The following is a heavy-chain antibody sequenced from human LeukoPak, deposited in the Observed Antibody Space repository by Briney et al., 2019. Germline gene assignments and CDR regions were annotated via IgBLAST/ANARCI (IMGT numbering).Heavy chain of an antibody. CDR3: ARDSSSWYVWFDP. CDR2: INPNSGGT. Sequence: GASVKVSCKASGYTFTGYYMHWVRQAPGQGLEWMGWINPNSGGTNYAQKFQGRVTMTRDTSISTAYMELSRLRSDDTAVYYCARDSSSWYVWFDPWGQGTLVTVSS. D-gene: IGHD6-13*01. J-gene: IGHJ5*02. CDR1: GYTFTGYY. V-gene: IGHV1-2*02.